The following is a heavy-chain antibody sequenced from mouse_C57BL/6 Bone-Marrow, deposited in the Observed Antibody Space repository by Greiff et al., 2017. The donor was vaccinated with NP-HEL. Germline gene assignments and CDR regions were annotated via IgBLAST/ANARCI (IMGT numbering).Heavy chain of an antibody. CDR1: GYTFTSYW. J-gene: IGHJ1*03. CDR3: ARGDYYGSSYVGYFDV. Sequence: QVQLQQPGAELVKPGASVKMSCKASGYTFTSYWITWVKQRPGQGLEWIGDIYPGSGSTNYNEKFKSKATLTVDTSSSTAYMQLSSLTSEDSAVYDCARGDYYGSSYVGYFDVWGTGTTVTGSS. CDR2: IYPGSGST. V-gene: IGHV1-55*01. D-gene: IGHD1-1*01.